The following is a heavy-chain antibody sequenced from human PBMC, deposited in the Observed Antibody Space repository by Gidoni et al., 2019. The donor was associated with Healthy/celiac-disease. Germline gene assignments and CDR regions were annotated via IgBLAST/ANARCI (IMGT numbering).Heavy chain of an antibody. Sequence: QVQLLRSGAEVQKPGASVKVSCKASGYTFTSYYTHWVRQAPGQGLEWMGIINPSGGSTSYAQKFQGRVTMTRDTSTSTVYMELSSLRSEDTAVYYCARSPTIGLIGFPEDYWGQGTLVTVSS. V-gene: IGHV1-46*01. CDR1: GYTFTSYY. CDR3: ARSPTIGLIGFPEDY. D-gene: IGHD1-1*01. J-gene: IGHJ4*02. CDR2: INPSGGST.